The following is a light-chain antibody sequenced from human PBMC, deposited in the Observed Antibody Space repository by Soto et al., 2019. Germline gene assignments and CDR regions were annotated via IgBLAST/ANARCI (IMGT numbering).Light chain of an antibody. Sequence: QSALTQPRSVSGSPGQSVTISCTGTNSDIGGYNYVSWYQQHPGKAPKVMIYDVNRRPSGVPDRFSGSKSGNTDSLTISGLQAEDEADYYCCSYAGRYNFWVFGGGTKLTVL. V-gene: IGLV2-11*01. CDR1: NSDIGGYNY. J-gene: IGLJ3*02. CDR3: CSYAGRYNFWV. CDR2: DVN.